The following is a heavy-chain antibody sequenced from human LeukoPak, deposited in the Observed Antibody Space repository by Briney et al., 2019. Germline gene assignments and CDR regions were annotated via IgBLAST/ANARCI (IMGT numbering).Heavy chain of an antibody. CDR2: ISSSSSYI. CDR3: ERLRCSSTSCLFDY. Sequence: GGSLRLSCAASGFTFSSYWMRWVRQAPGKGLEWVSSISSSSSYIYYADSVKGRFTISRDNAKNSLYLQMNSLRAEDTAVYYCERLRCSSTSCLFDYWGQGTLVTVSS. V-gene: IGHV3-21*01. D-gene: IGHD2-2*01. CDR1: GFTFSSYW. J-gene: IGHJ4*02.